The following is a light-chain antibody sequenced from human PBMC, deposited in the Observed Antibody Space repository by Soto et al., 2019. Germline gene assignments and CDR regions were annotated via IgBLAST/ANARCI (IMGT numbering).Light chain of an antibody. CDR3: QQYYTTPLI. Sequence: DIVMTQSPDSLAVSLGERATINCKSSQSLLYNSNNRNYLAWFQQKPGQPPKLLIYWASTRESGVPDRFSGSGSGTDFTLTISSLQAEDVAVYYCQQYYTTPLIFGGGTKVEIK. J-gene: IGKJ4*01. V-gene: IGKV4-1*01. CDR2: WAS. CDR1: QSLLYNSNNRNY.